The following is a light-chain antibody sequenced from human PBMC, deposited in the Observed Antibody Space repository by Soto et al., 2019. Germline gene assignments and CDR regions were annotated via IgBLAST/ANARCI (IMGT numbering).Light chain of an antibody. J-gene: IGKJ1*01. Sequence: DIHMTQSPSSLSASVGDRVIITCRASQSISSYLNWYQQKPGKAPELLIFATSSLQGGVPSRFSGSGSGTDFTLTISSLHPEDFATYYCQQSDGTPPWTFGPWTRVDIK. CDR2: ATS. V-gene: IGKV1-39*01. CDR3: QQSDGTPPWT. CDR1: QSISSY.